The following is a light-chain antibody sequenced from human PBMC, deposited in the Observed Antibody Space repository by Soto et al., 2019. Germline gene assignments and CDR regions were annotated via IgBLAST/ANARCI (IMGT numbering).Light chain of an antibody. J-gene: IGKJ3*01. V-gene: IGKV1-5*03. CDR2: KAS. Sequence: DIQMTQSPSTLSASVGDRVTITCRASQSISSWLAWYQQKPGKAPKLLIYKASSLESGVPSRFSGSGSGTEFQLTISSLQPDDFATYYCQQYNSYPFTFGPGTKVDIK. CDR3: QQYNSYPFT. CDR1: QSISSW.